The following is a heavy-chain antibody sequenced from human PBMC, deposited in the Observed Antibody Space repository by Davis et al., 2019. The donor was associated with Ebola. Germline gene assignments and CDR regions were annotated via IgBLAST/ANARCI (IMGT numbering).Heavy chain of an antibody. D-gene: IGHD3-16*01. Sequence: AASVKVSCKASGGTFSSYAISWVRQAPGQGLEWMGGIIPIFGTANYAQKFQGRVTITADKSTSTAYMELSSLGSADTAVYYCARGRGVPYGMDVWGQGTTVTVSS. V-gene: IGHV1-69*06. CDR3: ARGRGVPYGMDV. J-gene: IGHJ6*02. CDR1: GGTFSSYA. CDR2: IIPIFGTA.